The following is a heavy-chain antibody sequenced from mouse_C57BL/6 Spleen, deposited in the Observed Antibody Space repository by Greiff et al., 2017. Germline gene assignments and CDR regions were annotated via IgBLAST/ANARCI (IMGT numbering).Heavy chain of an antibody. Sequence: VQLQQSGPELVKPGASVKISCKASGYSFTGYYMNWVKQSPEKSLEWIGEINPSTGGTTYNQKFKAKATLTVDKSSSTAYMQLTSLTSEDSAVYYCARSDYGSYFDYWGQGTTLTVSS. J-gene: IGHJ2*01. CDR1: GYSFTGYY. D-gene: IGHD1-1*01. CDR3: ARSDYGSYFDY. V-gene: IGHV1-42*01. CDR2: INPSTGGT.